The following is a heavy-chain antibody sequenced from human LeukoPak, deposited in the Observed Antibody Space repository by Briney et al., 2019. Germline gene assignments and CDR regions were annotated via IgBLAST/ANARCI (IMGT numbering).Heavy chain of an antibody. V-gene: IGHV4-59*01. J-gene: IGHJ6*02. CDR2: IYYSGST. D-gene: IGHD2-2*01. CDR1: GGSISSYY. CDR3: ARAHCSSTSCYSYYYYGMDV. Sequence: PSEPLSLTCTVSGGSISSYYWSWIRQPPGKGLEWIGYIYYSGSTNYNPSLKSRVTISVDTSKHQFSLRLSSVTAADTAVYYCARAHCSSTSCYSYYYYGMDVWGQGTTVTVSS.